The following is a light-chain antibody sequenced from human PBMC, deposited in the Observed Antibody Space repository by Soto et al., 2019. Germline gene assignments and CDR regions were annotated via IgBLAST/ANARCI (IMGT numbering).Light chain of an antibody. CDR3: QQYGSSPLT. Sequence: EIVLTQSPGTLSLSPGERATLSCRASQSVDINYLAWYQQKPGQAPRLIIYGASSGATGIPDRFRGSGSGTDFTLPISRLEAEDFAVYYCQQYGSSPLTFGQGTKLEIK. CDR1: QSVDINY. J-gene: IGKJ2*01. CDR2: GAS. V-gene: IGKV3-20*01.